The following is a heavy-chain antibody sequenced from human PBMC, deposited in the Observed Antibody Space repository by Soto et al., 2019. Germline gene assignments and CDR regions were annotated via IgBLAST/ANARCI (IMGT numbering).Heavy chain of an antibody. D-gene: IGHD3-22*01. CDR2: IYYSGST. Sequence: SETLSLTCTVSGGSISSYYWSWIRQPPGKGLEWIGYIYYSGSTNYNPSLKSRVTISVDTSKNQFSLKLSSVTAVDTAVYYCARRSSKKYYYDSSGYWDYWGQGTLVTVSS. CDR1: GGSISSYY. V-gene: IGHV4-59*01. J-gene: IGHJ4*02. CDR3: ARRSSKKYYYDSSGYWDY.